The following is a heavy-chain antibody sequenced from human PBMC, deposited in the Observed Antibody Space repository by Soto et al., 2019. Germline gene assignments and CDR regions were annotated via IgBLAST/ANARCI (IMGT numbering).Heavy chain of an antibody. D-gene: IGHD5-12*01. V-gene: IGHV1-3*01. CDR3: AAGVVAMGW. J-gene: IGHJ4*01. CDR1: GYPFSDYT. Sequence: QVLLVQSGAEVKKPGASVKVSCKASGYPFSDYTLHWVRQAPGQRPECVGWINAGNGNTRYSEKFQGRVTLTADTSASTAYIELSSRRSEDTAVYYCAAGVVAMGWWGQGTLVTVSS. CDR2: INAGNGNT.